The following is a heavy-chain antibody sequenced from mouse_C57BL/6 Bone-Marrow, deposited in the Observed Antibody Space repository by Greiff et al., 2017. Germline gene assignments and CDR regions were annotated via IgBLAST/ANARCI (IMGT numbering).Heavy chain of an antibody. J-gene: IGHJ4*01. CDR1: GYTFTSYW. Sequence: QVQLQQPGAELVKPGASVKMSCKASGYTFTSYWITWVKQRPGPGLEWIGDSYPGSGSTNYNEKFKSKATLTVDTSSSTAYMQLSSLTSEDSAVYYCARSTSRPSYYAMDYWGQGTSVTVSS. CDR3: ARSTSRPSYYAMDY. CDR2: SYPGSGST. V-gene: IGHV1-55*01.